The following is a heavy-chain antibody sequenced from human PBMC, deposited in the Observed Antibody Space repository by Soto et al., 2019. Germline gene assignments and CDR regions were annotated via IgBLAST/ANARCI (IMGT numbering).Heavy chain of an antibody. D-gene: IGHD3-16*02. J-gene: IGHJ4*02. V-gene: IGHV3-30-3*01. CDR1: GFTFSSYA. CDR3: ARGYRADIYFDH. CDR2: ISYDGSSK. Sequence: QVQLVESGGGVVQPGRSLRLSCAASGFTFSSYAMHWVRKAPGKGLEWVAIISYDGSSKYYADSVKGRFTISRDNSKNTLYLQMNSLRAQDTAVYYCARGYRADIYFDHWGQKFLLTVSS.